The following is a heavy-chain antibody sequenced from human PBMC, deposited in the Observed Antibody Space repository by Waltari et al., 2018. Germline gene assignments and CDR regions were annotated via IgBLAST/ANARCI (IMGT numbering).Heavy chain of an antibody. CDR2: IRYDGSNK. J-gene: IGHJ4*02. Sequence: QVQLVESGGGVVQPGGSLRLSCAASGFTFSSYGMHWVRQAPGKGLEWVAFIRYDGSNKYYADSVKGRFTISRDNSKNTLYLQMNSLRAEDTAVYYCAKEGPHGDGSGSYDLDYWGQGTLVTVSS. D-gene: IGHD3-10*01. CDR3: AKEGPHGDGSGSYDLDY. CDR1: GFTFSSYG. V-gene: IGHV3-30*02.